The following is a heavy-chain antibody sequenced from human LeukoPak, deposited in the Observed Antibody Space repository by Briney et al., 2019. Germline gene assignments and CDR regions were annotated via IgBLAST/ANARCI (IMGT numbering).Heavy chain of an antibody. Sequence: SETLSLTCAVYGGSFTDYYWNWIRQPPGKGLEWIGEINHSGITHYNPSLKSRVTISADTSKNQFSLKSNSVTAADTAVYYCARDAWGSSWSPMDYWGQGTLVTVSS. CDR2: INHSGIT. CDR3: ARDAWGSSWSPMDY. D-gene: IGHD6-13*01. CDR1: GGSFTDYY. J-gene: IGHJ4*02. V-gene: IGHV4-34*01.